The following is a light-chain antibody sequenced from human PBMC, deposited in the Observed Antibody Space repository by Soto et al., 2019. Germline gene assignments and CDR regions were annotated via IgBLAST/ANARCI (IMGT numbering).Light chain of an antibody. Sequence: QSVLTQPASVSGSPGQSITISCTGTSSDVGGYNYVSWYQQHPGKAPKLMIYEVSNRPSGVSNRFSGSKSGNTASLTISGLQAEDEADYYCSSYTSSRGLVFGGGTQLTVL. V-gene: IGLV2-14*01. CDR1: SSDVGGYNY. CDR2: EVS. J-gene: IGLJ2*01. CDR3: SSYTSSRGLV.